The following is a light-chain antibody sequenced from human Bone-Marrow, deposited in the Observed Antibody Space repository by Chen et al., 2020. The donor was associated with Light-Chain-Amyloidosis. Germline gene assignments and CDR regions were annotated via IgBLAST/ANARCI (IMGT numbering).Light chain of an antibody. J-gene: IGKJ4*01. V-gene: IGKV3-20*01. CDR2: GSS. Sequence: EIVLTQSPGTLSLSPGEGANLSCRASQTISSNYLTWYQQKFGQAPRLLIYGSSSRATGIPDRFTGSGSGPDFTLTINRLEPEDFAMYYCQQYSTSPLTFGGGTKVEIK. CDR1: QTISSNY. CDR3: QQYSTSPLT.